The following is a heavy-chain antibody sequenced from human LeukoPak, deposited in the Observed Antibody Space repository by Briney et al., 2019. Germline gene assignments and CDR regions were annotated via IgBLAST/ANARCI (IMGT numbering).Heavy chain of an antibody. J-gene: IGHJ4*02. D-gene: IGHD4-17*01. V-gene: IGHV4-39*01. CDR2: IYYSGST. CDR3: ARSTMTTVTAFDY. Sequence: SETLSLTCTVSDGSISSSSYYWGWIRQPPGKGLEWIGSIYYSGSTYYNPSLKSRVTISVDTSKNQFSLKLSSVTAADTAVYYCARSTMTTVTAFDYWGQGTLVTVSS. CDR1: DGSISSSSYY.